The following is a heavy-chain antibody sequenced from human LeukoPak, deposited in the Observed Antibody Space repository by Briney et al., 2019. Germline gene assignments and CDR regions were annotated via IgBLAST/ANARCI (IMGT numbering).Heavy chain of an antibody. CDR3: ARSYYDFWSGYYPPGWFDP. Sequence: PGGSLRLSCAASGFTVSSNYMSWVRQAPGKGLEWVSVIYSGGSTYYADPVKGRFTISRDNSKNTLYLQMNSLRAEDTAVYYCARSYYDFWSGYYPPGWFDPWGQGTLVTVSS. V-gene: IGHV3-53*01. CDR2: IYSGGST. CDR1: GFTVSSNY. D-gene: IGHD3-3*01. J-gene: IGHJ5*02.